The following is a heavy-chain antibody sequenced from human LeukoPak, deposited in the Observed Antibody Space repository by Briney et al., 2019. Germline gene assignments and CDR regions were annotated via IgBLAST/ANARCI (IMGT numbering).Heavy chain of an antibody. Sequence: SETLSLTCTVSGASTSSGLYYWNWFRQPAGKGLEYIGRIYNSGSTNYNPSLKSRVTISVDTPKNQFSLKLTSVTASDSAVYYCASSNWLRDANFDSWGQGTLVTVSS. D-gene: IGHD6-13*01. V-gene: IGHV4-61*02. CDR3: ASSNWLRDANFDS. CDR2: IYNSGST. CDR1: GASTSSGLYY. J-gene: IGHJ4*02.